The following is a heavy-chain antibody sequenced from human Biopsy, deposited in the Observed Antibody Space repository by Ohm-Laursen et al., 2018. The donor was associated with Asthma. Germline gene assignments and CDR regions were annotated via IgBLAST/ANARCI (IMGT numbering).Heavy chain of an antibody. CDR3: ARVDAIMISGDFYFYSGFDL. CDR1: GGTFRTYA. D-gene: IGHD3-16*01. CDR2: IIPMYGVP. V-gene: IGHV1-69*01. Sequence: GSSVKVSCKASGGTFRTYAFNWVRQAPGQGLKWMGGIIPMYGVPKVAQKFQGRVTITADESTSTAYMEMSSLRSEDTAVYYCARVDAIMISGDFYFYSGFDLWGQGTTVRVSS. J-gene: IGHJ6*02.